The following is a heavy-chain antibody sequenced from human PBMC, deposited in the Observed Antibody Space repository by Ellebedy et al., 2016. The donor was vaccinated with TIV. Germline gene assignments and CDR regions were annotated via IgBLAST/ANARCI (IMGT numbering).Heavy chain of an antibody. Sequence: GGSLRLSCAASGFNFRSYWMTWVRQAPGKGLEWVAKIRQEGDEIYYVESVKGRFTISRDNAKNSLFLQMNCLRVEDTAVYYCARRASYGDYAVQVNPWFDPWGQGTLVTVSS. CDR1: GFNFRSYW. CDR2: IRQEGDEI. J-gene: IGHJ5*02. D-gene: IGHD4-17*01. V-gene: IGHV3-7*01. CDR3: ARRASYGDYAVQVNPWFDP.